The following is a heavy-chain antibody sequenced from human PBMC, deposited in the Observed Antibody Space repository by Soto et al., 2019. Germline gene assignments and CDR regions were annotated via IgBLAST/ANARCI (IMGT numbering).Heavy chain of an antibody. J-gene: IGHJ3*02. CDR1: GGSFSGYY. Sequence: QVQLRQWGAGLLKPSETLSLTCAVYGGSFSGYYWSWIRQPPGKGLEWIGEINHSGSTNYNPSLKSRVTISVDTSKNQFSLKLSSVTAADTAVYYCARGYYDFWSGYHDAFDIWGQGTMVTVSS. CDR2: INHSGST. V-gene: IGHV4-34*01. CDR3: ARGYYDFWSGYHDAFDI. D-gene: IGHD3-3*01.